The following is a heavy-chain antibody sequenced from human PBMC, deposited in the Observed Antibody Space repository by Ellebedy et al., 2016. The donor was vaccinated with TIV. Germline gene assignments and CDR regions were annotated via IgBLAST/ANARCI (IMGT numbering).Heavy chain of an antibody. D-gene: IGHD1-26*01. Sequence: GESLKISCAASGFTFSSYSMNWVRQGPGKGLEWVSSLSSGSVNIHYADSVKGRFTISRDNAKNSLYLHMNSLRAEDTAVYYCAREGEVGCMDVWGQGTTVSVSS. V-gene: IGHV3-21*01. CDR1: GFTFSSYS. J-gene: IGHJ6*02. CDR2: LSSGSVNI. CDR3: AREGEVGCMDV.